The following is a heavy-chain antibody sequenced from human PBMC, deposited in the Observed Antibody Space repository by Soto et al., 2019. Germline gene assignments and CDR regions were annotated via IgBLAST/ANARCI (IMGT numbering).Heavy chain of an antibody. Sequence: GGSLRLSCAASGFTFSSYGMHWVRQAPGKGLEWVAVISYDGSNKYYADSVKGRFTISRDNSKNTLYLQMNSLRAEDTAVYYCAKFFTQWLVPDDLLPPDYWGQGTLVTVSS. D-gene: IGHD6-19*01. J-gene: IGHJ4*02. CDR1: GFTFSSYG. CDR3: AKFFTQWLVPDDLLPPDY. CDR2: ISYDGSNK. V-gene: IGHV3-30*18.